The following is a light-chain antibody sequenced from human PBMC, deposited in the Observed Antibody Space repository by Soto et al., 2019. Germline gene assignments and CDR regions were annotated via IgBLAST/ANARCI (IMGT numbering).Light chain of an antibody. J-gene: IGLJ1*01. CDR3: SSYTSSSTFV. V-gene: IGLV2-14*01. CDR2: EVS. Sequence: ALTQPASVSGSPGQSITISCTGTSSDLGSYDFVSWYQQYPGKAPQLIIYEVSYRPSGASNRFSGSKSGNTASLTISGLQADDEADYYCSSYTSSSTFVFGTGTKVTVL. CDR1: SSDLGSYDF.